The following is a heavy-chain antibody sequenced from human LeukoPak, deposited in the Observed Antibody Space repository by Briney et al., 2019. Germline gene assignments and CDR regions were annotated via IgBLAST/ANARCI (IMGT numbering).Heavy chain of an antibody. CDR2: ISWNSGSI. J-gene: IGHJ3*02. V-gene: IGHV3-9*01. D-gene: IGHD4-23*01. CDR1: GFTFDDYA. CDR3: AKVQLRWSRYDAFDI. Sequence: GRSLRLSCAASGFTFDDYAMHWARQAPGKGLEWVSGISWNSGSICYADSVKGRFTISRDNAKNSLYLQMNSLRAEDTALYYCAKVQLRWSRYDAFDIWGQGTMVTVSS.